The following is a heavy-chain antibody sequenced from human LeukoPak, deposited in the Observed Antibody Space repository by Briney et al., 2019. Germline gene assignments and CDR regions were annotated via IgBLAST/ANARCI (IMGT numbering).Heavy chain of an antibody. Sequence: ASVKVSCKASGYTFTGYYMHWVRQAPGQGLEGMGWINPNSGGTNYAQKFQGRVTMTRDTSISTAYMELSRLRSDDPAVYYCASAAVAGIIVFDYWGPGTLVTVSS. J-gene: IGHJ4*02. D-gene: IGHD6-19*01. CDR3: ASAAVAGIIVFDY. CDR1: GYTFTGYY. V-gene: IGHV1-2*02. CDR2: INPNSGGT.